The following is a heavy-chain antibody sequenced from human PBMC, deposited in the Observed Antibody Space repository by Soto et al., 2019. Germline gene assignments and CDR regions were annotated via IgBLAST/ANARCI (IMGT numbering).Heavy chain of an antibody. CDR1: GYTFTSYG. CDR2: INTYDGNT. V-gene: IGHV1-18*01. J-gene: IGHJ4*02. Sequence: QVQLVQSGAEVKKPGASVKVSCKASGYTFTSYGINWVRQAPGQGLEWMGWINTYDGNTNHAQKFQGRVTMTTDTATGPAYMELRSLSSDDTAVFYCAASQQFDYWGQGTLVTVSS. D-gene: IGHD6-13*01. CDR3: AASQQFDY.